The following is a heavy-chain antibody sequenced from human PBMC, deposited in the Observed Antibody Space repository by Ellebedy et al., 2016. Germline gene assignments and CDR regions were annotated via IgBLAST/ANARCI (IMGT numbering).Heavy chain of an antibody. D-gene: IGHD1-14*01. CDR1: GFTFRSYW. Sequence: GGSLRLSXAASGFTFRSYWIHWVRQAPGKGLEWVSGINNDGTSAIYAESVKGRFTISRDNAKNTLYLQMNSLRAEDTALYYCARDQDGKGSTSDYWGQGTLVTVSS. CDR3: ARDQDGKGSTSDY. V-gene: IGHV3-74*01. CDR2: INNDGTSA. J-gene: IGHJ4*02.